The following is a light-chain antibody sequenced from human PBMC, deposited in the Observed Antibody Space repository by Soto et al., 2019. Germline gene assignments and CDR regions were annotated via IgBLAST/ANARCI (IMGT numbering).Light chain of an antibody. CDR3: HQYDDWPSWT. V-gene: IGKV3-15*01. J-gene: IGKJ1*01. Sequence: EIVMTQSPATLSVSPGERATLSCRASQSVSSNLAWYHQKPGQAPRLLIYGASTRATGIPARFSGSGSGTEFTLSISSLQSEDFRLYYCHQYDDWPSWTFGQGTKVEIK. CDR2: GAS. CDR1: QSVSSN.